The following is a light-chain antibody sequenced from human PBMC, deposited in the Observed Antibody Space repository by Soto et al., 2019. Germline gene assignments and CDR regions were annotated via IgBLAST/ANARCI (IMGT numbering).Light chain of an antibody. CDR2: GAS. CDR1: QSVSSN. V-gene: IGKV3-15*01. J-gene: IGKJ3*01. Sequence: EIVMTQSPATLSVSPGERATLSCRASQSVSSNVAWYQQKPGQAPRLLIYGASTRATGIPARFSGSGSGTEFTLTISSLQSEDFADYYCQQYNRGFTFGPGTKVDIK. CDR3: QQYNRGFT.